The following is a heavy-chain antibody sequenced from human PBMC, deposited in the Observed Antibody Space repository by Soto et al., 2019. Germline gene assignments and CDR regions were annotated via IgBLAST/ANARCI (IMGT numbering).Heavy chain of an antibody. J-gene: IGHJ3*02. CDR1: GFTFSSYA. D-gene: IGHD1-26*01. CDR2: ISGSGGST. Sequence: GGSLRLSCAASGFTFSSYAMSWVRQAPGKGLEWVSAISGSGGSTYYAYSVKGRFTISRDNSKNTLYLQMNSLIAEDTAVYYCAKRRLLVYDAFDIWGQVTMVTISS. CDR3: AKRRLLVYDAFDI. V-gene: IGHV3-23*01.